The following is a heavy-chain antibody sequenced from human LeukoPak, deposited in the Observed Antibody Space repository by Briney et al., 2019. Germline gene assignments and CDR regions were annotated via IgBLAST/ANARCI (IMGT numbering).Heavy chain of an antibody. CDR3: AKTVDTAMDYFDY. D-gene: IGHD5-18*01. J-gene: IGHJ4*02. Sequence: PGGSLRLSCAASGFTFSKYGMSWVRQAPGKGLEWVSAISGSGGSTYHADSVKGRFTISRDNSKNTLYLQMNSLRAEDTAVYYCAKTVDTAMDYFDYWGQGTLVTVSS. CDR1: GFTFSKYG. CDR2: ISGSGGST. V-gene: IGHV3-23*01.